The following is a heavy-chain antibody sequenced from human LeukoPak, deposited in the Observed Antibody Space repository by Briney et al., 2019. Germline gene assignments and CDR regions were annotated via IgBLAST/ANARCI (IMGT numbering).Heavy chain of an antibody. CDR1: GFTFSSYT. Sequence: GGSLRLSCAASGFTFSSYTLSWGRQAPGKGLEWVSSISSSRSYIYYADSVEGRFTISRDSAKTSLYLQMNSLRDEDTAVYYCARGGAQWLGYWGQGTLVTVSS. V-gene: IGHV3-21*01. CDR3: ARGGAQWLGY. J-gene: IGHJ4*02. CDR2: ISSSRSYI. D-gene: IGHD6-19*01.